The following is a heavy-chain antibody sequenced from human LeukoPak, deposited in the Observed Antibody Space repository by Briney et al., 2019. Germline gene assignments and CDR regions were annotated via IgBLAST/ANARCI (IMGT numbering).Heavy chain of an antibody. J-gene: IGHJ4*02. CDR2: IIPILGIA. CDR3: ARDIVEMATIRFDY. V-gene: IGHV1-69*04. Sequence: ASVTVSCKASGGTFSSYAISWVRQAPGQGLEWMGRIIPILGIANYAQKFQGRVTITADKSTSTAYMELSSLRSEDTAVYYCARDIVEMATIRFDYWGQGTLVTVSS. D-gene: IGHD5-24*01. CDR1: GGTFSSYA.